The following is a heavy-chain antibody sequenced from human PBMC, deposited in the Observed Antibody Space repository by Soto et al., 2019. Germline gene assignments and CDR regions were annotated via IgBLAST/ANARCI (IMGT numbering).Heavy chain of an antibody. CDR1: GFIFSNYA. V-gene: IGHV3-23*01. CDR3: AKSHSSLYYMDV. Sequence: EVQVLESGGGLVQPGGSLRLSCVGSGFIFSNYAMAWVRQAPWKGVEWVSGFGGSGGTFYADSVKGRYTISRDNSKNTLYLQMNSLRVEDTAVYYCAKSHSSLYYMDVWGKGTAVTVSS. J-gene: IGHJ6*03. CDR2: FGGSGGT.